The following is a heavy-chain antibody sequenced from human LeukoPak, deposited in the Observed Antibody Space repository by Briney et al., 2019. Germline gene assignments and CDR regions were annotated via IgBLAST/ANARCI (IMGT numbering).Heavy chain of an antibody. D-gene: IGHD6-13*01. CDR3: AKDKTSGIAGPFDS. CDR1: GFTFDDYA. CDR2: VRWNGGGA. J-gene: IGHJ5*01. Sequence: GGSLRLSCAASGFTFDDYAIHWVRQAPGKGLEWVSGVRWNGGGAVYAASVEGRFTISRDNAKNSLNLQMNSLRVEDTALYYCAKDKTSGIAGPFDSWGQGTLVIVSS. V-gene: IGHV3-9*01.